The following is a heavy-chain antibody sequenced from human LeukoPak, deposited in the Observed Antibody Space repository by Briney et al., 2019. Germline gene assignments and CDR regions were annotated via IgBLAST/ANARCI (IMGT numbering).Heavy chain of an antibody. CDR1: GGSISSGCYY. CDR2: IYHSGGT. J-gene: IGHJ3*02. V-gene: IGHV4-30-2*01. CDR3: ARYYDSSGYYSDAFDI. D-gene: IGHD3-22*01. Sequence: SETLSLTCTVSGGSISSGCYYWSWIRQPPGKGLEWIGYIYHSGGTYYNPSLKSRVTISVDRSKNQFSLKLSSVTAADTAVYYCARYYDSSGYYSDAFDIWGQGTMVTVSS.